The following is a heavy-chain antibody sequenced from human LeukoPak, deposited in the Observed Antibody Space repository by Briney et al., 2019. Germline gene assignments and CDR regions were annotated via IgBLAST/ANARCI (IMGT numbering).Heavy chain of an antibody. D-gene: IGHD3-10*01. V-gene: IGHV1-18*01. CDR1: GYTFTSYG. CDR3: ARDSWRTGRGYYFDY. CDR2: ISAYNGNT. Sequence: ASVKVSCKASGYTFTSYGISWVRQAPGQGLEWMGWISAYNGNTNYAQKLQGRVTMTTDTSTSTAYMELRSLRSDDTAVYYCARDSWRTGRGYYFDYWGQGTLVTVSS. J-gene: IGHJ4*02.